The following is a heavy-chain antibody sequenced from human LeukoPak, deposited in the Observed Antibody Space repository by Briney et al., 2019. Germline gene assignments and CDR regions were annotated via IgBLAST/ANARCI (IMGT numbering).Heavy chain of an antibody. Sequence: PGGSLRLSCSASGLTFDDNSMHWVRQAPGKGLEWVSVISGNSGSIYYADSVKGRFTISRDNSKNTLYLQMNSLRAEDTATYYCAREVGWFDSWGQGTLVTVSS. V-gene: IGHV3-23*01. D-gene: IGHD1-26*01. J-gene: IGHJ5*01. CDR1: GLTFDDNS. CDR3: AREVGWFDS. CDR2: ISGNSGSI.